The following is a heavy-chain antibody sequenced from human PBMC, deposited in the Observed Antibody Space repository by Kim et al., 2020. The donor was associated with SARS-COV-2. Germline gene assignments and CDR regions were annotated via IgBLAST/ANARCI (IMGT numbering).Heavy chain of an antibody. D-gene: IGHD3-10*01. Sequence: GGSLRLSCAASGFTFDDYAMHWVRQAPGKGLEWVSGISWNSGSIGYADSVKGRFTISRDNAKNSLYLQMNSLRAEDTALYYCAKGGGEGPNYYGSGSYYKEGGFDTWGQGTLVTVSS. J-gene: IGHJ5*02. CDR3: AKGGGEGPNYYGSGSYYKEGGFDT. CDR2: ISWNSGSI. V-gene: IGHV3-9*01. CDR1: GFTFDDYA.